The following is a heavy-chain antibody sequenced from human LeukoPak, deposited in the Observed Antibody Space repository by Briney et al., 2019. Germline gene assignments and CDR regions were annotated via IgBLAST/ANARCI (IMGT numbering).Heavy chain of an antibody. Sequence: RASVKVSCKASGYTFTGYYMHWVRQAPGQGLEWMGWINPNSGGTNYAQKFQGRVTMTRDTSISTAYMELSRLRSDDTAVYYCARALLWFGESKRIHFDYWGQGTLVTVSS. D-gene: IGHD3-10*01. CDR2: INPNSGGT. V-gene: IGHV1-2*02. CDR3: ARALLWFGESKRIHFDY. CDR1: GYTFTGYY. J-gene: IGHJ4*02.